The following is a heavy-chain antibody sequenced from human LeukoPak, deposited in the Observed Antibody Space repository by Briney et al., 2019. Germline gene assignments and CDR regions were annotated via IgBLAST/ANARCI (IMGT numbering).Heavy chain of an antibody. V-gene: IGHV3-30*14. CDR1: GFTFSSYA. Sequence: PGGSLRLSCAASGFTFSSYAMHWVRQAPGKGLEWVAVISYDGSNKYYADSVKGRFTISRDISKNTLYLQMNSLRAEDTAVYYCARSIAAAAHYYYYGMDVWGKGTTVTVSS. CDR3: ARSIAAAAHYYYYGMDV. CDR2: ISYDGSNK. D-gene: IGHD6-13*01. J-gene: IGHJ6*04.